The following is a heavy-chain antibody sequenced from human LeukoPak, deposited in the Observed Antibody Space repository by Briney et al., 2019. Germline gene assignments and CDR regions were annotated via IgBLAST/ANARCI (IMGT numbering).Heavy chain of an antibody. CDR1: GFTFSSYW. CDR3: ATSAARAIES. V-gene: IGHV3-7*01. CDR2: IKQDGSEK. D-gene: IGHD6-25*01. J-gene: IGHJ4*02. Sequence: GGSLRLSCAASGFTFSSYWTSWVRQAPGKGLECVANIKQDGSEKYYVDSVRGRFTLSRDNAKNSLYLQMNSLRVEDTAVYYCATSAARAIESWGQGTLVTVSS.